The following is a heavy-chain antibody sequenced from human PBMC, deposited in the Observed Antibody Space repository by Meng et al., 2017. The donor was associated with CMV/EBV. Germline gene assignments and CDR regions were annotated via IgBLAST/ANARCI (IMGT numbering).Heavy chain of an antibody. V-gene: IGHV1-2*02. J-gene: IGHJ3*02. CDR2: INPNSGGT. CDR1: GYTFTGYY. Sequence: ASVKVSCKASGYTFTGYYMHRVRQAPGQGLEWMGWINPNSGGTNYAQKFQGRVTMTRDTSISTAYMELSRLRSDDTAVYYCARASSGYGSAFDIWGQGTMVTVSS. CDR3: ARASSGYGSAFDI. D-gene: IGHD3-22*01.